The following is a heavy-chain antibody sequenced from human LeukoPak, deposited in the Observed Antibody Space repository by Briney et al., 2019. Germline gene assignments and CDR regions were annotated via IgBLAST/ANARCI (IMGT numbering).Heavy chain of an antibody. CDR1: GFTFSNAR. CDR2: IKTKTEDGAT. CDR3: TTYVGATAY. J-gene: IGHJ4*02. V-gene: IGHV3-15*01. Sequence: GGSLRLSCAASGFTFSNARMNWVRQAPGKGLEWVGRIKTKTEDGATDYSAPVKARFTISRDDSKTTLYLQMNGLKTEDTAIYYCTTYVGATAYWGQGTQVTVSS. D-gene: IGHD1-26*01.